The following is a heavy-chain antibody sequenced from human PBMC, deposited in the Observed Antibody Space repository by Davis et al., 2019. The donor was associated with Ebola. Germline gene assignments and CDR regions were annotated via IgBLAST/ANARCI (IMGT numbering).Heavy chain of an antibody. Sequence: PGGSLRLSCATSGFTVSSNYMSWVRQAPGKGLEWVSVIYSGGSTYYADSVKGRFTISRDNAKNSLYLQMNSLRAEDTAVYYCATSESFFDYAAYFHYWGQGTLLTVSS. J-gene: IGHJ4*02. CDR3: ATSESFFDYAAYFHY. D-gene: IGHD3-16*01. V-gene: IGHV3-66*01. CDR2: IYSGGST. CDR1: GFTVSSNY.